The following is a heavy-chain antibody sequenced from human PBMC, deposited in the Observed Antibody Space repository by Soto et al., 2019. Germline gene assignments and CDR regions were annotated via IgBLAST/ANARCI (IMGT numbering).Heavy chain of an antibody. CDR1: GFTVSSYA. CDR3: AILPLGVEVSWFDP. J-gene: IGHJ5*02. D-gene: IGHD2-2*01. V-gene: IGHV3-23*01. Sequence: PGGSLRLSCAASGFTVSSYAMSWVRQAPGKGLEWVSAISGSGGSTYYADSVKGRFTISRDNSKNTLYLQMNSLRAEDTAVYYCAILPLGVEVSWFDPWGQGTLVTVSS. CDR2: ISGSGGST.